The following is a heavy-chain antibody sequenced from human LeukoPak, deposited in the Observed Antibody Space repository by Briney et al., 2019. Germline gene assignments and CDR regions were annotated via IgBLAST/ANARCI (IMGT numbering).Heavy chain of an antibody. D-gene: IGHD4-23*01. V-gene: IGHV3-23*01. J-gene: IGHJ4*02. CDR2: IRSSGGST. CDR1: GFTFSDYV. CDR3: ANVGGNEDY. Sequence: GGSLRLSCVASGFTFSDYVMSWVRQAPGKGLEWVSGIRSSGGSTHYADSVKGRFTISRDNSKNTLYLQMNSLRAEDTAVYYCANVGGNEDYWGQGTLVTVSS.